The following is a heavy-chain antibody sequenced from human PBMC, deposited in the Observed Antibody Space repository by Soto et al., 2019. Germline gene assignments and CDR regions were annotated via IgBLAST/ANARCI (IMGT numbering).Heavy chain of an antibody. Sequence: SETLRLTCSVSGGSISRYYWRWIRQPPGKGLEWIVYAYYSGETAYNPPLKSRVTMAVDTSKTHVSLKLSSVTAADTAVYYCARDRCTYGGGCTWEVKENWFDPWGQGALVT. CDR3: ARDRCTYGGGCTWEVKENWFDP. CDR2: AYYSGET. CDR1: GGSISRYY. V-gene: IGHV4-59*01. D-gene: IGHD2-8*01. J-gene: IGHJ5*02.